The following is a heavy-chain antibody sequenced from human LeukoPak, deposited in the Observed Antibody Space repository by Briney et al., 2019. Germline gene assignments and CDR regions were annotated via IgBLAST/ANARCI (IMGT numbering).Heavy chain of an antibody. Sequence: SETLSLTCTVSGGSISSSSYYWGWIRQPPGKGLEWIGSIYYSGSTYYNPSLKSRVTISVDTSKNQFSLKLSSVTAADTAVYYCASSITYYDILTGYPFDYWGQGTLVTVSS. J-gene: IGHJ4*02. CDR1: GGSISSSSYY. CDR2: IYYSGST. V-gene: IGHV4-39*01. CDR3: ASSITYYDILTGYPFDY. D-gene: IGHD3-9*01.